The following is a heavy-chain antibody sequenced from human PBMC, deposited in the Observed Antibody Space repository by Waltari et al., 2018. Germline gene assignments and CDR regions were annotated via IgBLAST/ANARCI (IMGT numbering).Heavy chain of an antibody. J-gene: IGHJ4*02. V-gene: IGHV4-59*01. CDR3: ARETHDCSSTSCYTALFDY. CDR2: IYYSGST. Sequence: QVQLQESGPGLVKPSETLSLTCTVSGGSISSYYWSWIRQPPGKGLEWIGYIYYSGSTNYNPSLKSRVTISVDTSKNQFSLKLSSVTAADTAVYYCARETHDCSSTSCYTALFDYWGQGTLVTVSS. D-gene: IGHD2-2*02. CDR1: GGSISSYY.